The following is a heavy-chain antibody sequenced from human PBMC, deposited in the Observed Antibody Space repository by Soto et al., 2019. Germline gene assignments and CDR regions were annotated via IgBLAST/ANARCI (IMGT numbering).Heavy chain of an antibody. Sequence: QVQLVQSGAEVKKPGASVKVSCKASGYTFSSYYMNWVRQAPGQGLEWMGIINPRGGSTSYAQKFQGRVNMTRDTSTSTVYMELSSLRSEDTAVYYCARDDIVVVPAAHYYYYGMDVWGQGTTVTVSS. CDR3: ARDDIVVVPAAHYYYYGMDV. J-gene: IGHJ6*02. CDR1: GYTFSSYY. D-gene: IGHD2-2*01. CDR2: INPRGGST. V-gene: IGHV1-46*01.